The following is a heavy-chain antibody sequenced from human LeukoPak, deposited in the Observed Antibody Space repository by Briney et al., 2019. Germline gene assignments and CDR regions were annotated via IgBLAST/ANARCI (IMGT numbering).Heavy chain of an antibody. CDR3: ARFIAAPYYFDY. Sequence: GGSLRLSCAASGFTFSSYSMNWVRQAPGKGLGWVSFISSSRSYIYYADSVKGRFTISRDNAKNSLYLQMNSLRAEDTAVYYCARFIAAPYYFDYWGRGTLVTVSS. V-gene: IGHV3-21*01. J-gene: IGHJ4*02. CDR1: GFTFSSYS. D-gene: IGHD6-13*01. CDR2: ISSSRSYI.